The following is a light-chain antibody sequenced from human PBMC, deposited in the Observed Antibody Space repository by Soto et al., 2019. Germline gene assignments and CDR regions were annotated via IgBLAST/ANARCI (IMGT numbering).Light chain of an antibody. CDR1: QTVTSSY. CDR2: DAV. CDR3: QQYNNWPPIT. V-gene: IGKV3D-15*01. J-gene: IGKJ5*01. Sequence: VLTQSPGRLSLSPGERATVSCRASQTVTSSYLAWYQQRPGRAPQLLIYDAVKRATGISERFSGSESGREFTLTISSLQSEDFAVYYCQQYNNWPPITFGQGTRLEIK.